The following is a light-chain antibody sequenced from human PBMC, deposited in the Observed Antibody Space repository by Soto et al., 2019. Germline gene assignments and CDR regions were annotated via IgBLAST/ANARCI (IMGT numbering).Light chain of an antibody. CDR3: QSYDSSLTGYWV. CDR2: EVS. J-gene: IGLJ3*02. V-gene: IGLV2-8*01. Sequence: QSVLTQPPSASGSPGQSVTISCTGTSSDVGGYNYVSWYQQHPGKAPKLMIYEVSKRPSGVPDRFSGSKSGNTASLTVSGLQAEDEADYYCQSYDSSLTGYWVFGGGTKVTVL. CDR1: SSDVGGYNY.